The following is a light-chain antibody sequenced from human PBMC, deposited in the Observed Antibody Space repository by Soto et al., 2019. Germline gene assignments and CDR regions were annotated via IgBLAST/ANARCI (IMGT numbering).Light chain of an antibody. V-gene: IGKV1D-13*01. J-gene: IGKJ5*01. CDR2: DAS. CDR1: QGISSA. CDR3: QQFNNYPQGIT. Sequence: AIQLTQSPSSLSPSVGDRVTITCRASQGISSALAWHQQKSGKPPKLLIYDASTLESGVPSRFSASGSGTDFTLTISSLQPEDFATYYCQQFNNYPQGITFGQGTRLEIK.